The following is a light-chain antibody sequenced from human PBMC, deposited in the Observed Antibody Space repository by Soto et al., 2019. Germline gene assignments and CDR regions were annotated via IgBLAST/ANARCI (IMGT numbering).Light chain of an antibody. CDR3: QHYSTWLWT. Sequence: EIVMTQSPATLSVSPGERATLSCRASQSVSSKLAWYQQKPGQGPRLLIYGASTRATGIPARFSGSGSGTEFTLTSSRLQSEDFAVYYCQHYSTWLWTFGQGTKVEIK. CDR2: GAS. CDR1: QSVSSK. V-gene: IGKV3-15*01. J-gene: IGKJ1*01.